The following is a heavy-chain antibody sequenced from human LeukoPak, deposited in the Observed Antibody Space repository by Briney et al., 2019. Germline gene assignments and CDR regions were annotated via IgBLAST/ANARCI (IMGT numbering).Heavy chain of an antibody. J-gene: IGHJ4*02. D-gene: IGHD5-18*01. CDR3: ARASNTAMPKGRYYFDY. V-gene: IGHV1-69*19. CDR1: GGTFGSYA. CDR2: IIPIFGTA. Sequence: ASVKVSCKASGGTFGSYAISWVRQAPGQGLEWMGGIIPIFGTANYAQKFQGRVTITADESTSTAYMELSSLRSEDTAVYYCARASNTAMPKGRYYFDYWGQGTLVTVSS.